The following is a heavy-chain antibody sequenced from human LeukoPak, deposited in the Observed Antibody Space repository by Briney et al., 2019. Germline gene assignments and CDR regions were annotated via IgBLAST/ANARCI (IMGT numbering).Heavy chain of an antibody. D-gene: IGHD6-19*01. CDR3: ARNGLAEPGTFGL. J-gene: IGHJ4*02. V-gene: IGHV1-69*06. CDR2: VIPIFGGP. CDR1: GGTFNSYT. Sequence: GGSVKVSCKPSGGTFNSYTINSLRPAPGHGVEYMGGVIPIFGGPDYAQKFRGRVTITADKSTGTSYMELSGLISDDTAVYFCARNGLAEPGTFGLWGQGTLVTVSS.